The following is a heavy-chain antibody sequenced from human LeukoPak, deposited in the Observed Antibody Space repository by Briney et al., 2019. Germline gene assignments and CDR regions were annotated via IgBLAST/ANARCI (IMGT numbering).Heavy chain of an antibody. D-gene: IGHD3-16*01. CDR2: IIPIFGTA. CDR3: ARDGRVYYFDY. V-gene: IGHV1-69*01. J-gene: IGHJ4*02. Sequence: ASVKVSCKASGGTFSCYAISWVRQAPGQGLEWMGGIIPIFGTANYAQKFQGRVTITADESTSTAYMELSSLRSEDTAVYYCARDGRVYYFDYWGQGTLVTVSS. CDR1: GGTFSCYA.